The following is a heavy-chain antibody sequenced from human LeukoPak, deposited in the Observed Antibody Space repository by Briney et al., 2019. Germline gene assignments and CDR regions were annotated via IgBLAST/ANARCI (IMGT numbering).Heavy chain of an antibody. CDR2: INHSGST. D-gene: IGHD3-22*01. CDR1: GGSFSGYY. CDR3: ARSRITMIVVPRTPKGYFDY. Sequence: SETLSLTCAVYGGSFSGYYWSWIRQPPGKGLEWIGEINHSGSTNYNPSLKSRVTISVDTSKNQFSLKLSSVTAADTAVYYCARSRITMIVVPRTPKGYFDYWGQGTLVTVSS. V-gene: IGHV4-34*01. J-gene: IGHJ4*02.